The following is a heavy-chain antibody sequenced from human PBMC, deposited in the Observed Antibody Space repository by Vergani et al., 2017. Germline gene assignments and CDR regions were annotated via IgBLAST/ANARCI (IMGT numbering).Heavy chain of an antibody. V-gene: IGHV3-11*05. D-gene: IGHD5-18*01. J-gene: IGHJ4*02. CDR1: GFTFSDYY. CDR2: ISSSSSYT. Sequence: QVQLVESGGGLVKPGGSLRLSCAASGFTFSDYYMSWIRQAPGKGLEWVSYISSSSSYTNYADSVKGRFTISRDNAKNSLYLQMNSLRAGDTAVYYCARHPPGTAMVNFDDWGQGTLVTVSS. CDR3: ARHPPGTAMVNFDD.